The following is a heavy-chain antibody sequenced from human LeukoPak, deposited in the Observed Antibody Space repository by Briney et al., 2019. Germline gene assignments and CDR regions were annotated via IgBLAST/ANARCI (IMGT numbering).Heavy chain of an antibody. J-gene: IGHJ6*03. V-gene: IGHV4-39*07. Sequence: SETLSLTCTVSGGSITSSSYFWDWIRQPPGKGLEWIGRIYTSGSTNYNPSLKSRVTMSVDTSKNQFSLKLSSVTAADTAVYYCARDTSHRGLRFLEWSPPYYYYYMDVWGKGTTVTVSS. CDR3: ARDTSHRGLRFLEWSPPYYYYYMDV. CDR2: IYTSGST. CDR1: GGSITSSSYF. D-gene: IGHD3-3*01.